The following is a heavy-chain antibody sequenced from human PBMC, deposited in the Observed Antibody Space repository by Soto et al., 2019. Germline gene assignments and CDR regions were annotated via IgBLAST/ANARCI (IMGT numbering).Heavy chain of an antibody. CDR2: IYYSGST. CDR3: ARAGCSGGSCYPLDY. CDR1: GGSISSGGYY. Sequence: QVQLQESGPGLVKPSQTLSLTCTVSGGSISSGGYYWSWIRQHPGKGLEWIGYIYYSGSTYYNPSLKSRVTISVDTSKDQFSLKLSSVTAADTAVYYCARAGCSGGSCYPLDYWGQGTLVTVSS. V-gene: IGHV4-31*03. D-gene: IGHD2-15*01. J-gene: IGHJ4*02.